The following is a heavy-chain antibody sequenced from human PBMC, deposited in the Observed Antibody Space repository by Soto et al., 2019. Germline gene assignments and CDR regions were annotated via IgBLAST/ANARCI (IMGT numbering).Heavy chain of an antibody. D-gene: IGHD2-15*01. V-gene: IGHV2-5*01. CDR2: INWNDDE. CDR1: GCSLNTRAVG. J-gene: IGHJ3*02. Sequence: QITLKESGPTLVKPTQTLTLTCTFSGCSLNTRAVGVGWIRQPPGEALEWLALINWNDDERYSPSLKDRLTITKDASKNHVVLTMTNIDPVDTATYYCAHRHDLGGFDIWGQGTTVTVSS. CDR3: AHRHDLGGFDI.